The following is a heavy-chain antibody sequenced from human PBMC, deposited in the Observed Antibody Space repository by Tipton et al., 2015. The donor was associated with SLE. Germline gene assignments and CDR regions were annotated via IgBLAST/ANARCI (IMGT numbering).Heavy chain of an antibody. CDR3: ATPRRITMVRGVSRGWYYFDY. CDR2: ISYDGSNK. V-gene: IGHV3-30*03. D-gene: IGHD3-10*01. Sequence: SLRLSCAASGFTFSSYGMHWVRQAPGKGLEWVAVISYDGSNKYYADSVKGRFTISRDNSKNTLYLQMNSLRAEDTAVYYCATPRRITMVRGVSRGWYYFDYWGQGQWSPSPQ. J-gene: IGHJ4*02. CDR1: GFTFSSYG.